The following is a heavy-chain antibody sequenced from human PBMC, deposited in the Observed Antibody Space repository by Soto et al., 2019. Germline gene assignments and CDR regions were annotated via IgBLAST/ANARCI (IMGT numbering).Heavy chain of an antibody. CDR1: GGSISSGGYS. CDR2: IYHSGST. V-gene: IGHV4-30-2*01. D-gene: IGHD2-2*01. Sequence: TLSLTCAVSGGSISSGGYSWSWIRQPPGKGLEWIGYIYHSGSTYYNPSLKSRVTISVDSSKNQFSLKLSSVTAADTAVYYCARRDSTTDFDYWGQGTLVTVSS. J-gene: IGHJ4*02. CDR3: ARRDSTTDFDY.